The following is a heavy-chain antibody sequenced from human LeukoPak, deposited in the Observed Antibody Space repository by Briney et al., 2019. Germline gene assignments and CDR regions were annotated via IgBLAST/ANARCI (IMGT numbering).Heavy chain of an antibody. CDR2: INPNSGVT. V-gene: IGHV1-2*02. CDR1: GGTFSSYA. D-gene: IGHD3-22*01. J-gene: IGHJ3*02. CDR3: ARGRFNYFDSNGHDAFDI. Sequence: ASVKVSCKASGGTFSSYAISWVRQAPGQGLEWMGCINPNSGVTNYAQKFQDRVNMARDTSITTAYMELSRLRSDDTAVYYCARGRFNYFDSNGHDAFDIWGQGTMVTVSS.